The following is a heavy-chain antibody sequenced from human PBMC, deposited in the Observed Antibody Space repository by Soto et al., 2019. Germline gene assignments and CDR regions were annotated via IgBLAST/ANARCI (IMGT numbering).Heavy chain of an antibody. CDR2: IYYSGST. J-gene: IGHJ6*02. D-gene: IGHD3-10*01. Sequence: TSETLSLPCPVSGGSVSSGDYFWSWLRQSPGKRLEWIAYIYYSGSTNYNPSLKSRATISVDTSKSQVSLTLTSMTAADAALYYCARSPNYYYYGFDVWGQGTAVTVSS. V-gene: IGHV4-61*08. CDR3: ARSPNYYYYGFDV. CDR1: GGSVSSGDYF.